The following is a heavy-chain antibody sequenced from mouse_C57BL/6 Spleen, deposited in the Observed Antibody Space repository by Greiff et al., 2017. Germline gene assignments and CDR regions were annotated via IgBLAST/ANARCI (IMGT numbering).Heavy chain of an antibody. D-gene: IGHD1-1*01. CDR3: ATYYYGSSYVCYFDV. CDR2: INPNNGGT. Sequence: EVQLQQSGPELVKPGASVKISCKASGYTFTDYYMNWVKQSHGKSLEWIGDINPNNGGTSYNQKFKGKATLTVDKSSSTAYMELRSLTSEDSAVYYCATYYYGSSYVCYFDVWGTGTTVTVSS. J-gene: IGHJ1*03. V-gene: IGHV1-26*01. CDR1: GYTFTDYY.